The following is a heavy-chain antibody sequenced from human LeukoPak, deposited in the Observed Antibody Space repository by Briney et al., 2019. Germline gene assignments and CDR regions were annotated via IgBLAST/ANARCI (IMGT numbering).Heavy chain of an antibody. V-gene: IGHV1-18*01. Sequence: VASVKVSCKASGYTFTSYDINWVRQAPGQGLEWMGWISAYNGNTNYAQKLQGRVTMTTDTSTSTAYMELRSLRSDDTAVYYCARDYPGGYDILTGYYPPFQHWGQGTLVTVSS. J-gene: IGHJ1*01. CDR2: ISAYNGNT. CDR3: ARDYPGGYDILTGYYPPFQH. CDR1: GYTFTSYD. D-gene: IGHD3-9*01.